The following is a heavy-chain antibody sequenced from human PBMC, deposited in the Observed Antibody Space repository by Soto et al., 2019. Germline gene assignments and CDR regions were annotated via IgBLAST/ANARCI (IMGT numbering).Heavy chain of an antibody. V-gene: IGHV4-4*02. CDR2: IYHSGST. D-gene: IGHD3-10*01. J-gene: IGHJ5*02. CDR1: GGSISGSNW. CDR3: ARDGEYYGSGSYYHNWFDP. Sequence: SETLSLTCAVSGGSISGSNWWSWVRQPPGKGLEWIGEIYHSGSTNYNPSLKSRVTISVDKSKNQFSLKLSSVTAADTAVYYCARDGEYYGSGSYYHNWFDPWGQGTLVTVSS.